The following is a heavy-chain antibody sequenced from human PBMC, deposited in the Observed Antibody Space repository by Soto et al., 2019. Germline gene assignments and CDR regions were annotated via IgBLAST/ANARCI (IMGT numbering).Heavy chain of an antibody. J-gene: IGHJ6*02. CDR3: ARHPIVGATIYYGMDV. CDR1: GYSFTSYW. V-gene: IGHV5-10-1*01. Sequence: GESLKISCKGSGYSFTSYWISWVRQMPGKGLEWMGRIDPSDSYTNYSPSFQGHVTISADKSISTAYLQWSSLKASDTAMCYCARHPIVGATIYYGMDVWGQGTTVTVSS. CDR2: IDPSDSYT. D-gene: IGHD1-26*01.